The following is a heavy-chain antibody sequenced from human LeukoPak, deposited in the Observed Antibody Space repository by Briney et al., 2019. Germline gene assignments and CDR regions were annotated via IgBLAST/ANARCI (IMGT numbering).Heavy chain of an antibody. J-gene: IGHJ4*02. CDR2: ISYDGSNK. V-gene: IGHV3-30*18. D-gene: IGHD3-10*01. Sequence: GRSLRLSCAASGFTFSSYGMHWVRQAPGKGLEWVAVISYDGSNKYYADSVKGRFTISRDNSKNTLYLQMNSLRAEDTAVYYCAKSAQWGPGSYYYFDYWGQGTLVTVSS. CDR3: AKSAQWGPGSYYYFDY. CDR1: GFTFSSYG.